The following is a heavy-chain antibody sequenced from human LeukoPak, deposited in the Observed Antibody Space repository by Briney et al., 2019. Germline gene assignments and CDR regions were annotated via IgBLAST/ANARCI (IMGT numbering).Heavy chain of an antibody. Sequence: PGGSLRLSCAASGFTFSNYAIHWVRQAPGKGLEWVSFVGGSGVKTYYADSVKGRFTISRDNSKNTVYLQMNSLRAEDTAVYYCAKRGDCSGTCTYDYWGQGTLVTVSS. V-gene: IGHV3-23*01. CDR2: VGGSGVKT. CDR1: GFTFSNYA. D-gene: IGHD2-2*01. CDR3: AKRGDCSGTCTYDY. J-gene: IGHJ4*02.